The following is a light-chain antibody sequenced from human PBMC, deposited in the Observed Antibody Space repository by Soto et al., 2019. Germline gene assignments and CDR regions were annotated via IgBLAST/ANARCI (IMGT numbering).Light chain of an antibody. J-gene: IGKJ4*01. Sequence: IGWTQSPDTLSLSPGERATLSCRASQSVSSYLAWYQQKPGQAPRLLIYDASNRATGIPARFSGSGSGTDFTLTISSLEPEDFAVYYCQKRSTSPPALSFAGGTKVDIK. V-gene: IGKV3-11*01. CDR2: DAS. CDR3: QKRSTSPPALS. CDR1: QSVSSY.